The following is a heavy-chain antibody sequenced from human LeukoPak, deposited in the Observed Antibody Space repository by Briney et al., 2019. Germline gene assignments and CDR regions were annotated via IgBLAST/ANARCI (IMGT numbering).Heavy chain of an antibody. CDR1: GFTFTNYW. V-gene: IGHV3-7*01. CDR2: IKQDGSEK. CDR3: TRAYDSGTYSSFDY. D-gene: IGHD3-10*01. Sequence: GGSLRLSCAASGFTFTNYWMSWVGQAPGKGLEWVANIKQDGSEKHYVDSLKGRFTISRDNAKNSVYLQMNSLRAEDTAVYYCTRAYDSGTYSSFDYWGQGTLVTVTS. J-gene: IGHJ4*02.